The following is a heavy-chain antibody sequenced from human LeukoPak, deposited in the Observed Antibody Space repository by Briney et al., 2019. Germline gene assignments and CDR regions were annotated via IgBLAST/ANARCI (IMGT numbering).Heavy chain of an antibody. J-gene: IGHJ4*02. D-gene: IGHD4-17*01. CDR2: INEDGSEK. CDR3: ARTSGDPFNY. V-gene: IGHV3-7*01. Sequence: PGGSLRLSRAASGFTFSTYWMSWVRQAPGKGLEWVANINEDGSEKYYVDSVKGRFTISRDNARNSLYVQMNSLRAEDTAVYYCARTSGDPFNYWGQGTLVTVSS. CDR1: GFTFSTYW.